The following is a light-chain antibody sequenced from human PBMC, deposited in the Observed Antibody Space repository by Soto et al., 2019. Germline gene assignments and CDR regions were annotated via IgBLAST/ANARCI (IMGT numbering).Light chain of an antibody. CDR2: DDS. CDR3: QVWDTSSDHYV. CDR1: NLGTKG. J-gene: IGLJ1*01. V-gene: IGLV3-21*02. Sequence: SYELTQPPSVSVAPGQTARISCGGSNLGTKGVHWYQQKPGQAPLLVVYDDSDRPSGIPERSSGSNSGNTATLTIRRVEAGDEADYYCQVWDTSSDHYVFGSGTKVTVL.